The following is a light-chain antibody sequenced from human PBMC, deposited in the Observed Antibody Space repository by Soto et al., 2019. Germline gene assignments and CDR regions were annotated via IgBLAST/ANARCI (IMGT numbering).Light chain of an antibody. V-gene: IGKV3-11*01. CDR1: HGVSSY. J-gene: IGKJ4*01. CDR3: QQRSNWPWT. CDR2: DTS. Sequence: EIVLTQSPATLSLPPGERATLSCRASHGVSSYLAWYQQKPGQAPRLLMYDTSNRATGIPARFSGSGSGTDFTLTISSLEPEDFAVYYCQQRSNWPWTFGGGTKVEIK.